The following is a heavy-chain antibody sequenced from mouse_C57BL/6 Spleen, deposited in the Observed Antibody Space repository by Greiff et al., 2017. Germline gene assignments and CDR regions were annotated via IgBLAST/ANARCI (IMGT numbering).Heavy chain of an antibody. J-gene: IGHJ3*01. D-gene: IGHD2-3*01. CDR2: IYPGSGST. CDR3: AREIYDGYYGFAY. CDR1: GYTFTSYW. V-gene: IGHV1-55*01. Sequence: VQLQQSGAELVKPGASVKMSCKASGYTFTSYWITWVKQRPGQGLEWIGDIYPGSGSTNYNEKFKSKATLTVDTSSSTAYMQLSSLTSEDSAVYYGAREIYDGYYGFAYWGQGTLVTVSA.